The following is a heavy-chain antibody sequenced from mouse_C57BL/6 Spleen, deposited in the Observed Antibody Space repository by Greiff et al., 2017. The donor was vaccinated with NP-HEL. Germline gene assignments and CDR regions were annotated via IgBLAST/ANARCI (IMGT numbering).Heavy chain of an antibody. CDR1: GYSITSGYY. CDR2: ISYDGSN. Sequence: EVQLQESGPGLVKPSQSLSLTCSVTGYSITSGYYWNWIRQFPGNNLEWMGYISYDGSNNYNPSLKNRISITRDTSKNQFFLKLNSVTTEDTATYYCARGYDGPWFAYWGQGTLVTVSA. D-gene: IGHD2-3*01. V-gene: IGHV3-6*01. J-gene: IGHJ3*01. CDR3: ARGYDGPWFAY.